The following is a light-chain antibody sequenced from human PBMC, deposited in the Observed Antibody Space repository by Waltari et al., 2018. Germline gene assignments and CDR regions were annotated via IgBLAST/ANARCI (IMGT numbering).Light chain of an antibody. J-gene: IGKJ1*01. CDR3: QHYNNWPRT. Sequence: EIVMTQSQATLSVSPGERATLSCRASQSVSSNLAWDKQKPGQAPRLLIYGASTRAPGIPARFSGSGSGTEFTLTISSLQSEDFAVYYCQHYNNWPRTFGQGTKVEI. V-gene: IGKV3-15*01. CDR2: GAS. CDR1: QSVSSN.